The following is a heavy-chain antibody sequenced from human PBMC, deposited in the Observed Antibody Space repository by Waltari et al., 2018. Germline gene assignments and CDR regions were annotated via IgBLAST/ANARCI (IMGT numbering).Heavy chain of an antibody. CDR1: GYTFTDYY. J-gene: IGHJ4*02. CDR3: ARAGSERDFAY. Sequence: QVQLVQSGAEVKKPGASVQVSCTASGYTFTDYYVHWVRQAPGQGLEWVGRINPKSGGTYYTQKYQGRVTMTRDTSVNTAYMELSSLTSDDTAVFYCARAGSERDFAYWGQGTLVTVSS. CDR2: INPKSGGT. V-gene: IGHV1-2*06. D-gene: IGHD3-10*01.